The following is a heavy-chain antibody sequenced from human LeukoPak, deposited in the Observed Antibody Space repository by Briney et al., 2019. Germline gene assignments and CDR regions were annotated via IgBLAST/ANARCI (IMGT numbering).Heavy chain of an antibody. J-gene: IGHJ4*02. D-gene: IGHD3-9*01. CDR1: GFNVSSYA. CDR3: AQASLRFFDWSPDS. V-gene: IGHV3-23*01. CDR2: ISGSSGRP. Sequence: PGGSLRLSCAASGFNVSSYAVSWVRQASGKGLEWVSTISGSSGRPYYADSVRGRFTSSRDSSKNTLSLQMNSLRAEDTAVYYCAQASLRFFDWSPDSWGQGTLVTVSS.